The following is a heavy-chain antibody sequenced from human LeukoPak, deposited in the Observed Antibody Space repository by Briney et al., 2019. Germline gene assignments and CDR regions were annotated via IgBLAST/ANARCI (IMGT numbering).Heavy chain of an antibody. CDR3: AKDEYYGSGSYYIPRYYGMDV. CDR2: IKQDGSEK. V-gene: IGHV3-7*01. D-gene: IGHD3-10*01. J-gene: IGHJ6*02. Sequence: PGGSLRLSCAASGFTFSSYWMSWVRQAPGKGLEWVANIKQDGSEKYYVDSVKGRFTISRDNAKNSLYLQMNSLRAEDTAVYYCAKDEYYGSGSYYIPRYYGMDVWGQGTTVTVSS. CDR1: GFTFSSYW.